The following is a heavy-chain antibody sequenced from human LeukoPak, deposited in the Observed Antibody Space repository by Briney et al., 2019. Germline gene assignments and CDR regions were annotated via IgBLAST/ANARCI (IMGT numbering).Heavy chain of an antibody. Sequence: PSETLSLTCTVSGGSISGYYWSWLRQPPGKGLEWIGYIYHSGFTDYNPSLRSRVTISVDTSRNQFSLRLTSATAADRAVYYCARDQRCSRYDGGCDQWFFDLWGRGTLITVSS. CDR1: GGSISGYY. D-gene: IGHD5-12*01. J-gene: IGHJ2*01. CDR3: ARDQRCSRYDGGCDQWFFDL. V-gene: IGHV4-59*01. CDR2: IYHSGFT.